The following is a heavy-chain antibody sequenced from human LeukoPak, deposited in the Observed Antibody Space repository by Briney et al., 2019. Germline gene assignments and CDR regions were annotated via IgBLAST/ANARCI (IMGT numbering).Heavy chain of an antibody. J-gene: IGHJ4*02. CDR1: GFTFSRYG. CDR2: ITGRGVRT. D-gene: IGHD2-2*01. V-gene: IGHV3-23*01. CDR3: ANGAHPDSSHYYFDY. Sequence: GGSLRLSCAASGFTFSRYGMSWVRQAPGKGLEWVSAITGRGVRTYNGDSVKGRFTISRDNSKNTVFLQMDSLRGEDTAVYHCANGAHPDSSHYYFDYWGQGALVTVSS.